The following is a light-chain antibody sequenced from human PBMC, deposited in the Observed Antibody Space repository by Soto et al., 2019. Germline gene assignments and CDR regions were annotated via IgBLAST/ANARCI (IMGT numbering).Light chain of an antibody. J-gene: IGKJ4*01. Sequence: DLQMTQSPSSLSASVGDRVTITCQASQDISNYLNWYQQKPGKAPKLLIYDASNLETGVPSRFSGSGSGTDFTFTISSLQPEDIATYYCQQYDKLPITFGGGTKAEIK. V-gene: IGKV1-33*01. CDR2: DAS. CDR3: QQYDKLPIT. CDR1: QDISNY.